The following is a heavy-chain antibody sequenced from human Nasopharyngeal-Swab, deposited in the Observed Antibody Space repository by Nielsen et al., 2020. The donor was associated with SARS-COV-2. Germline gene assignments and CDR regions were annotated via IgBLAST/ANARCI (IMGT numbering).Heavy chain of an antibody. J-gene: IGHJ6*02. Sequence: WIRQPPGKGLEYVSAISSNGGSTYYADSVKGRFTISRDNSKNTLYLQMSSLRAEDTAVYYCANVDPYYYYGMDVWGQGTTVTVSS. V-gene: IGHV3-64D*06. CDR3: ANVDPYYYYGMDV. D-gene: IGHD3-9*01. CDR2: ISSNGGST.